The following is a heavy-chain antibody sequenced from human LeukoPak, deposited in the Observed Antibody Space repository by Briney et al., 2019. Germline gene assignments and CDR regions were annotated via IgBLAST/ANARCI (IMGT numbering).Heavy chain of an antibody. D-gene: IGHD3-9*01. CDR2: INPSGGST. V-gene: IGHV1-46*01. Sequence: ASVKVSCKASGYTFTSYYMHWVRQAPGQGLEWMGIINPSGGSTSYAQKLQGRVTMTRDTSTSTVYMELSSLRSEDTAVYYCARAAMNILTGLDAFDIWGQGTMVTVSS. CDR1: GYTFTSYY. CDR3: ARAAMNILTGLDAFDI. J-gene: IGHJ3*02.